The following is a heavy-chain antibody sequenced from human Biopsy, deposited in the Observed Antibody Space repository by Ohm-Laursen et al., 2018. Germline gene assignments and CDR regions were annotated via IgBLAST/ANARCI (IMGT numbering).Heavy chain of an antibody. Sequence: SETLSLTWTVSGASISSYYWTWIRQPAGKGLEWIGRIYTSGSTNYNPSLKSRVIMSVDTSKNQFSLKLTSLTAADTAVYFCAAVDYSAYTTVDHWGQGTLITVSS. J-gene: IGHJ4*02. CDR1: GASISSYY. V-gene: IGHV4-4*07. CDR3: AAVDYSAYTTVDH. D-gene: IGHD5-12*01. CDR2: IYTSGST.